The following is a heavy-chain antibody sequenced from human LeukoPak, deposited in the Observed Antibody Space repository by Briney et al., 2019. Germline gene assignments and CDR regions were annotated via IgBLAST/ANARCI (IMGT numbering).Heavy chain of an antibody. D-gene: IGHD3-22*01. CDR1: GGSFSGYY. J-gene: IGHJ4*02. CDR3: AREAYYYDSSGYYPPRFDY. Sequence: SETLSLTCAVYGGSFSGYYWSWIRQPPGKGLEWIGEINHSGSTNYNPSLKSRVTISVDTSKNQFSLKLSSVTAADTAVYYCAREAYYYDSSGYYPPRFDYWGQGTLVTVSS. V-gene: IGHV4-34*01. CDR2: INHSGST.